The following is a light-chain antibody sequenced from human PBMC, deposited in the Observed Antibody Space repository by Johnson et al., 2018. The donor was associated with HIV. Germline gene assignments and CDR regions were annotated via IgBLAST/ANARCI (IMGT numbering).Light chain of an antibody. CDR2: DNN. V-gene: IGLV1-51*01. Sequence: QSVLTQPPSVSAAPGQKVTISCSGSSSNIGNNYVSWYQQLPGTAPKLLIYDNNNRPSGIPDRFSGSKSGTSATLGISGLQTGDEADYYCGTWASSLSVEVFGTGTKVTFL. J-gene: IGLJ1*01. CDR3: GTWASSLSVEV. CDR1: SSNIGNNY.